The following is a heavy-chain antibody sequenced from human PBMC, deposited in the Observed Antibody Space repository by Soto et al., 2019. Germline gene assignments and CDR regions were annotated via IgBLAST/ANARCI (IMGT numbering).Heavy chain of an antibody. Sequence: GASVKVSCKASGYTFTSYPMHWVRQAPGQGLEWMGWINAGNGDTKYSQKFQGRVTITRDTSAITAYMKLSRLRSDDTAVYYCARNYYDSSDRDYLDYWGQGTPVTVSS. J-gene: IGHJ4*02. CDR3: ARNYYDSSDRDYLDY. CDR1: GYTFTSYP. CDR2: INAGNGDT. D-gene: IGHD3-22*01. V-gene: IGHV1-3*01.